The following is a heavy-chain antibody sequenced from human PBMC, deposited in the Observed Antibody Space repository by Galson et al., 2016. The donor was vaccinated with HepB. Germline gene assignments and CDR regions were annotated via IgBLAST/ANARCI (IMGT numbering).Heavy chain of an antibody. Sequence: SVKVSCKASGYTFTRYYMHWVRQAPGQGLEWMGIINPNGGSTSYSQKFQGRVTMTRDTSTSTVYMELSSLRSEDTAVYYCGRASSRDSSSCYGAEYFQHWGQGTLVTVSS. J-gene: IGHJ1*01. CDR2: INPNGGST. CDR3: GRASSRDSSSCYGAEYFQH. V-gene: IGHV1-46*01. CDR1: GYTFTRYY. D-gene: IGHD6-13*01.